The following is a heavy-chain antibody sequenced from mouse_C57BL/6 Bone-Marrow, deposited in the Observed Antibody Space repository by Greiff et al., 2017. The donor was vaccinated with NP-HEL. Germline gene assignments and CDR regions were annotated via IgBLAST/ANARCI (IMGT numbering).Heavy chain of an antibody. CDR3: AREETDYFDY. CDR2: INPGSGGT. Sequence: QVQLQQSGAELVRPGTSVKVSCKASGYAFTNYLIEWVKQRPGQGLEWIGVINPGSGGTNYNEKFKGKATLTADKSSSTAYMQLSSRTSEDSAVYFCAREETDYFDYWGQGTTLTVSS. V-gene: IGHV1-54*01. D-gene: IGHD3-2*01. CDR1: GYAFTNYL. J-gene: IGHJ2*01.